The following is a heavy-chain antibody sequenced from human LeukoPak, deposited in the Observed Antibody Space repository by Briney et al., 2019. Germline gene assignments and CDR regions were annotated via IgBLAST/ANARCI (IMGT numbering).Heavy chain of an antibody. D-gene: IGHD6-6*01. J-gene: IGHJ4*02. CDR1: GGSISSYY. V-gene: IGHV4-59*08. CDR2: IYYSGST. Sequence: SETLSLTCTVSGGSISSYYWSWIRQPPGKGLEWIGYIYYSGSTNYNPSLKSRVTISVDTSKNQFSLKLSSVTAADTAVYYCAIIAARLGVDYWGQGTLVTVSS. CDR3: AIIAARLGVDY.